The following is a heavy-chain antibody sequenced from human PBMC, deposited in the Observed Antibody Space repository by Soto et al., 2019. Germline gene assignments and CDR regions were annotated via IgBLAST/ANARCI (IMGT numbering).Heavy chain of an antibody. Sequence: EVQLLESGGGLVQPGGSLRLSCAASGFTFSSYAMSWVRQAPGKGLEWVSALSAGGGTTYYADSVKGRFTISRDSSKNTLYVQMNSLRAEDTAVYYCAKASRDYDWIFDYWGQGILVTVSS. CDR2: LSAGGGTT. D-gene: IGHD5-12*01. V-gene: IGHV3-23*01. J-gene: IGHJ4*02. CDR1: GFTFSSYA. CDR3: AKASRDYDWIFDY.